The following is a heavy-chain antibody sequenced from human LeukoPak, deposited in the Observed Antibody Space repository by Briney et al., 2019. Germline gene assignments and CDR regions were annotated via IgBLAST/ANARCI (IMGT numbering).Heavy chain of an antibody. J-gene: IGHJ4*02. CDR2: IKQEGSEK. CDR3: ASYSSYSGYFDY. D-gene: IGHD1-26*01. Sequence: GGSLRLSCAASRFTFSSYWMSWVRQAPGKGLEWVANIKQEGSEKYYLDSMKGRFTISRDNAKNSLYLQMNSLRAEDTAVYYCASYSSYSGYFDYWGQGTLVTVSS. CDR1: RFTFSSYW. V-gene: IGHV3-7*01.